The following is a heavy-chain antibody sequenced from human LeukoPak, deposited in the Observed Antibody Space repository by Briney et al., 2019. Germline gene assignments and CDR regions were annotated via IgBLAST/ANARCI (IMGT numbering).Heavy chain of an antibody. CDR3: ARGVVIAPQTFDY. V-gene: IGHV4-61*08. Sequence: PSETLSLTCTVSGGSIRSGGYYWGWIRQPPGKGLEWIATIYYSGSTNYNPSLKSRVTISVDTSKNQFTLKLSSVTAADTAVYYCARGVVIAPQTFDYWGQGTLVTVSS. CDR1: GGSIRSGGYY. CDR2: IYYSGST. J-gene: IGHJ4*02. D-gene: IGHD2-21*01.